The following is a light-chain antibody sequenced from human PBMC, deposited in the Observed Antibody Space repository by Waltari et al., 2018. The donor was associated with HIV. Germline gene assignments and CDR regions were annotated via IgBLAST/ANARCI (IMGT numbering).Light chain of an antibody. Sequence: EVVLTQSLGTLSLSPGESATLSCRASESISSTYLAWYQQKPGQAPRLLIYGTSSRATGTPDRFSGSGSGTDFTLTISRLEPEDFAFYYCHQYGSSRLTFGGGTKVEI. CDR1: ESISSTY. CDR2: GTS. J-gene: IGKJ4*01. V-gene: IGKV3-20*01. CDR3: HQYGSSRLT.